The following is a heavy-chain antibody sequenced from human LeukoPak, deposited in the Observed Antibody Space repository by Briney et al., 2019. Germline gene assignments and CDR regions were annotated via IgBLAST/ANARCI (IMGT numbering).Heavy chain of an antibody. CDR3: ARSKDILTGYCFDY. CDR1: GGSISSYY. D-gene: IGHD3-9*01. Sequence: SETLSLTCTVSGGSISSYYWSWIRQPPGKGLEWIGYIYYSGSTNYNPSLKSRVTISVDKSKNQFSLKLSSVTAADTAVYYCARSKDILTGYCFDYWGQGTLVTVSA. CDR2: IYYSGST. V-gene: IGHV4-59*01. J-gene: IGHJ4*02.